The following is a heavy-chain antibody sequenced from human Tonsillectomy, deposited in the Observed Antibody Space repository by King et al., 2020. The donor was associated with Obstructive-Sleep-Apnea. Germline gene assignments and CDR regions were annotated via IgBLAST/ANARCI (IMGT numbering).Heavy chain of an antibody. CDR2: ISYDGSYK. J-gene: IGHJ6*02. CDR1: GFTFSSYA. Sequence: QVQLVESGGGVVQPGRSLRLSCAASGFTFSSYAMHWVRQAAGKGLEWVAVISYDGSYKYYADSVKGRFTISRDNSKNTLYLQMNSLRAEDTAVYYWARASGVLYYYYGMDVWGQGTTVTVSS. D-gene: IGHD3-10*01. V-gene: IGHV3-30*04. CDR3: ARASGVLYYYYGMDV.